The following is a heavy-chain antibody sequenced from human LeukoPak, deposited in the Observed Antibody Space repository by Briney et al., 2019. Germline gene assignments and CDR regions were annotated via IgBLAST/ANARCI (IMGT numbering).Heavy chain of an antibody. J-gene: IGHJ3*02. CDR2: IYYTGTP. V-gene: IGHV4-59*01. Sequence: PSETLSLTCTVSGGSISSYYGSWIRQSPGKGLEWIANIYYTGTPCYNPSLQSRVTISVDMSKNQFSLKLSTVTAADTAVYYCARVKATVTSFDIWGQGTMVTVSS. CDR1: GGSISSYY. D-gene: IGHD2/OR15-2a*01. CDR3: ARVKATVTSFDI.